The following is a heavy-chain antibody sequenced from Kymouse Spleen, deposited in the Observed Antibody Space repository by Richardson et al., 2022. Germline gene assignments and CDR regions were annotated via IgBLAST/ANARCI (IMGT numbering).Heavy chain of an antibody. J-gene: IGHJ3*02. CDR3: TTGAAAGTDAFDI. D-gene: IGHD6-13*01. CDR1: GFTFSNAW. V-gene: IGHV3-15*01. Sequence: EVQLVESGGGLVKPGGSLRLSCAASGFTFSNAWMSWVRQAPGKGLEWVGRIKSKTDGGTTDYAAPVKGRFTISRDDSKNTLYLQMNSLKTEDTAVYYCTTGAAAGTDAFDIWGQGTMVTVSS. CDR2: IKSKTDGGTT.